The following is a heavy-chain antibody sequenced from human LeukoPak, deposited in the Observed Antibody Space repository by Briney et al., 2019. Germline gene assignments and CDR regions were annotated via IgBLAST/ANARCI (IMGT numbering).Heavy chain of an antibody. V-gene: IGHV3-9*01. D-gene: IGHD3-9*01. CDR3: AKDIRGVILTGQGFDY. Sequence: PGGSLRLSFAASGFTFDDYSMHWVRQARGRGLEGVAGISWNSGSIGYAGSVKGRFTISRDNAKNSLYLQMNSLRAEDTALYYCAKDIRGVILTGQGFDYWGQGTLVTVSS. J-gene: IGHJ4*02. CDR1: GFTFDDYS. CDR2: ISWNSGSI.